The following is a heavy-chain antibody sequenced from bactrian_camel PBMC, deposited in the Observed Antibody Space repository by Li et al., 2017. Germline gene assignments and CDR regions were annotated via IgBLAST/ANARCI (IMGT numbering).Heavy chain of an antibody. CDR3: AAGDHAGNWCELDDFVH. CDR1: EFMNC. D-gene: IGHD7*01. V-gene: IGHV3S53*01. J-gene: IGHJ4*01. CDR2: IYTGGGPGYGQT. Sequence: HVQLVESGGGSVQAGGSLRLSCVASEFMNCMGWLRMAEGKEREAVAAIYTGGGPGYGQTHYSASVEGRFTISQDRAKKTVYLQMTSLKPEDSGVYVCAAGDHAGNWCELDDFVHWGQGTQVTVS.